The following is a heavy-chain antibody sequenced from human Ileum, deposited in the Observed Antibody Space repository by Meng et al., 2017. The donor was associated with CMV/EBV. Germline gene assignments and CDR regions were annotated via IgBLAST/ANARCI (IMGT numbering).Heavy chain of an antibody. J-gene: IGHJ6*02. D-gene: IGHD3-10*01. CDR3: AKEQWISGYYGMDV. CDR2: ISWNSGSI. Sequence: GGSLRLSCAASGFTFDDYAMHWVRQAPGKGLEWVSGISWNSGSIGYADSVKGRFTISRDNAKNSLYLQMNSLRAEDTALYYCAKEQWISGYYGMDVWGQGTMVTVSS. V-gene: IGHV3-9*01. CDR1: GFTFDDYA.